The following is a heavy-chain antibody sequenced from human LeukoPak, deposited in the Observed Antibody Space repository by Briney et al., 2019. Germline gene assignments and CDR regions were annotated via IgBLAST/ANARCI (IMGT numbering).Heavy chain of an antibody. V-gene: IGHV4-31*03. CDR3: ASGYYDILTGYGYGMDV. D-gene: IGHD3-9*01. J-gene: IGHJ6*02. Sequence: SETLSLTCTVSGGSINSGGYYWSWIRQHPGKGLEWIGYIYYSGSTYYNPSLKSRVTISVDTSKNQFSLKLSSVTAADTAVYYCASGYYDILTGYGYGMDVWGQGTTVTVSS. CDR2: IYYSGST. CDR1: GGSINSGGYY.